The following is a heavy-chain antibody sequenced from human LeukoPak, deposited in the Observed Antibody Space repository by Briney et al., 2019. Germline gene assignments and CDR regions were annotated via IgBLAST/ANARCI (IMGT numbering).Heavy chain of an antibody. CDR3: ATPDHYYDSSGYYY. CDR2: INHSGST. CDR1: GGSISSSSYY. J-gene: IGHJ4*02. V-gene: IGHV4-39*07. Sequence: SETLSLTCTVSGGSISSSSYYWSWIRQPPGKGLEWIGEINHSGSTNYNPSLKSRVTISVDTSKNQFSLKLSSVTAADTAVYYCATPDHYYDSSGYYYWGQGTLVTVSS. D-gene: IGHD3-22*01.